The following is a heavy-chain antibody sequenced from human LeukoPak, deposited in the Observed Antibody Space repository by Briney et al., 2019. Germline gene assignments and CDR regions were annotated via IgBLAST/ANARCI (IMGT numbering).Heavy chain of an antibody. CDR2: IYSGGST. J-gene: IGHJ4*02. CDR1: GFTVSSNY. V-gene: IGHV3-66*01. CDR3: ARVYSSSPTYFVY. Sequence: RGSLRLSCAASGFTVSSNYMSWVRQAPGKGLEWVSVIYSGGSTYYADSVKGRFTISRDNSKNTLYLQMNSLRAEDTAVYYCARVYSSSPTYFVYWGQGTLVTVSS. D-gene: IGHD6-13*01.